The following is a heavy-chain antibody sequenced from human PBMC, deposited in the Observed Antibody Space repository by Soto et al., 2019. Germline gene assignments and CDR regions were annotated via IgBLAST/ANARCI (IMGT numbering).Heavy chain of an antibody. CDR1: GYTFTSYY. J-gene: IGHJ4*02. CDR2: INPSGGST. V-gene: IGHV1-46*03. D-gene: IGHD4-17*01. CDR3: ARDYYGVDSRSDFDY. Sequence: ASVKVSCKASGYTFTSYYMHWVRQAPGQGLEWMGIINPSGGSTSYAQKFQGRVTMTRDTSTSTVYMELSSLRSEDTAVYYCARDYYGVDSRSDFDYWGQGTLVTVSS.